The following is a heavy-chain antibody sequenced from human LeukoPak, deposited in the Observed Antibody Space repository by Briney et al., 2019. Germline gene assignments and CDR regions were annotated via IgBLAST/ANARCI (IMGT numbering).Heavy chain of an antibody. CDR2: ISAYNGNT. V-gene: IGHV1-18*01. J-gene: IGHJ6*02. Sequence: ASVKVSCKASGYTFTSYGISWVRQAPGQGLEWMGWISAYNGNTNYAQKLQGRVTMTTDTSTSTAYMELRSLRSDDTAVYHCARDGDYDFWSGASYYYYGMDVWGQGTTVTVSS. CDR3: ARDGDYDFWSGASYYYYGMDV. D-gene: IGHD3-3*01. CDR1: GYTFTSYG.